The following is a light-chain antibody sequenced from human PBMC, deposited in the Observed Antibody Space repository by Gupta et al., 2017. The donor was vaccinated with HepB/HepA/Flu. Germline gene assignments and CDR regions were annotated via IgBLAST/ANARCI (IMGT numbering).Light chain of an antibody. V-gene: IGKV3-20*01. CDR1: QTVSSTY. CDR3: HHYGSSSWT. CDR2: AAS. Sequence: ELVLTQSPGTLSLSPGESATLSCRTSQTVSSTYLAWYQQKPGQAPRLLIYAASNRATGIPDRFSGSGSGTDFTLTISRLEPEDFAVYYCHHYGSSSWTFGQGTEVEIK. J-gene: IGKJ1*01.